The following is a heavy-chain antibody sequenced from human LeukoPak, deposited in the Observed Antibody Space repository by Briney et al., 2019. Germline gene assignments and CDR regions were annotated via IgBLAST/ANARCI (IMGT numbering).Heavy chain of an antibody. CDR1: GASISGYF. D-gene: IGHD6-6*01. V-gene: IGHV4-59*01. CDR3: ARDDASSSSFDY. Sequence: PSETLSLTCTVSGASISGYFWSWIRQPPGKGLEWIGYIYYSGSTNYNPSLKSRVTISVDTSKSQFSLKLSSVTAADTAVYYCARDDASSSSFDYWGQGTLVTVSS. CDR2: IYYSGST. J-gene: IGHJ4*02.